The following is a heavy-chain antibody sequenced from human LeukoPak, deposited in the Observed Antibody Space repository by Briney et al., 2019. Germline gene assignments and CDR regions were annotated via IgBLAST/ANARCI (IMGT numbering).Heavy chain of an antibody. Sequence: ASVKVSCKASGFTFTSSAMQWVRQARGQRLEWIGWIVVGSDNTNYAQKFQERVTITRDMSTSTAYMELSSLRSEDTAVYYCAALVPVGDAFDIWGQGTMVTVSS. CDR2: IVVGSDNT. CDR1: GFTFTSSA. D-gene: IGHD2-2*01. V-gene: IGHV1-58*02. J-gene: IGHJ3*02. CDR3: AALVPVGDAFDI.